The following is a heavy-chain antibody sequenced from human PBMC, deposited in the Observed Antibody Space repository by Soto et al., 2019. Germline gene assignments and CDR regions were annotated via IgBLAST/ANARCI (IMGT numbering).Heavy chain of an antibody. D-gene: IGHD3-16*01. CDR3: VGDDYDGPNGFDV. CDR2: ISRDGSGQ. Sequence: QVQLVESGGGVVQPEMSLTISCLASGFTFRNYGMHWVRQAPGKGLEWVALISRDGSGQGYLDSVKGRFTISRDNSKNTRVLQMNSVRVEDAARYYCVGDDYDGPNGFDVWGPGTMVTVSS. J-gene: IGHJ3*01. CDR1: GFTFRNYG. V-gene: IGHV3-33*05.